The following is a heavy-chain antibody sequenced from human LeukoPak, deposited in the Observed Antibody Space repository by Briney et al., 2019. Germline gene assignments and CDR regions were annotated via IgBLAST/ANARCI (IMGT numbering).Heavy chain of an antibody. J-gene: IGHJ1*01. CDR1: GGSISSSSYY. V-gene: IGHV4-39*07. Sequence: PSETLSLTCTVSGGSISSSSYYWGWIRQPPGKGLEWIGSIYYSGSTYYNPSLKSRVTISVDTSKNQFSLKLSAVTAGDTAVYYCASIDVVVISHWGQRTLVTVSS. D-gene: IGHD3-22*01. CDR2: IYYSGST. CDR3: ASIDVVVISH.